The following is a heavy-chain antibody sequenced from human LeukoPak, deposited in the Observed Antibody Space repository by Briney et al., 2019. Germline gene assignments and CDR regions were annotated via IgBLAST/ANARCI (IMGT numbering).Heavy chain of an antibody. CDR3: ATGSPGRQPHFFDY. D-gene: IGHD3-10*01. V-gene: IGHV1-2*02. J-gene: IGHJ4*02. Sequence: EASVKVSCKASGYTFTGCYMHWVRQAPGQGLEWMGWINPNSGGTNYAQKFQGRVTMTRDTSISTAYMELSRLRSDDTAVYYCATGSPGRQPHFFDYWGQGTLVTVSS. CDR2: INPNSGGT. CDR1: GYTFTGCY.